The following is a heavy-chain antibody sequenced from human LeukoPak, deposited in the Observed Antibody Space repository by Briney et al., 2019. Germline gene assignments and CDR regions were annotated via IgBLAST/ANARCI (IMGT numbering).Heavy chain of an antibody. Sequence: PGGSLRLSCAASGFTFSSYGMHWVRQAPGKGLEWVAFIRHDGSNKYYADSVKGRFTISRDNSKNTLYLQMNSLRAEDTAVYYCARVGSSSSWYVLSYFDYWGQGTLVTVSS. CDR3: ARVGSSSSWYVLSYFDY. V-gene: IGHV3-30*02. CDR1: GFTFSSYG. J-gene: IGHJ4*02. D-gene: IGHD6-13*01. CDR2: IRHDGSNK.